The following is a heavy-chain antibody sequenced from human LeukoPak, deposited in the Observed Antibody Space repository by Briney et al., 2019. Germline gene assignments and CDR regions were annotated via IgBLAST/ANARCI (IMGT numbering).Heavy chain of an antibody. V-gene: IGHV5-51*01. CDR1: GYSFTSYW. CDR3: ARGINSNWPKFDY. CDR2: IYPGDSNT. D-gene: IGHD4-11*01. Sequence: GESLKISCKGSGYSFTSYWIGWVRQMPGKGLEWMGIIYPGDSNTRYSPSCQGQVTISADKSISTAYLQWSSLKASDTAVYYCARGINSNWPKFDYWGQGTLVTVSS. J-gene: IGHJ4*02.